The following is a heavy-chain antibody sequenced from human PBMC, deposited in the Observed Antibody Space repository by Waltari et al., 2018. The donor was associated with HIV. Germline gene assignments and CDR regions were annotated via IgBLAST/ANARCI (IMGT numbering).Heavy chain of an antibody. V-gene: IGHV3-48*01. D-gene: IGHD6-13*01. CDR2: SSSSSSTI. CDR1: GFTFSSYS. J-gene: IGHJ6*02. Sequence: EVQLVESGGGLVQPGGSLRLSCAVSGFTFSSYSMNWVRQAPGKGLEWGSDSSSSSSTIYYADSVKGRFTISRDNAKNSLYLQMNSLRAEDTAVYYCARDRGYSSTHYGMDVWGQGTTVTVSS. CDR3: ARDRGYSSTHYGMDV.